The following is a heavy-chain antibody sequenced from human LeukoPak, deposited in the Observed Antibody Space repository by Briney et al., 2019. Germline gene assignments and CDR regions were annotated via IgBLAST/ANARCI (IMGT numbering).Heavy chain of an antibody. CDR2: ISASGGRS. D-gene: IGHD2-2*01. Sequence: GGSLRLSCAASGFTFSRYAMSWVRQAPGKGLEWVLGISASGGRSHYADSVQGRFTISRDNSKYMLYLQVNSLRAEDTAVYYCAREYCSGTSCPKPYYYYYYMDVWGKGTTVTVSS. CDR1: GFTFSRYA. J-gene: IGHJ6*03. V-gene: IGHV3-23*01. CDR3: AREYCSGTSCPKPYYYYYYMDV.